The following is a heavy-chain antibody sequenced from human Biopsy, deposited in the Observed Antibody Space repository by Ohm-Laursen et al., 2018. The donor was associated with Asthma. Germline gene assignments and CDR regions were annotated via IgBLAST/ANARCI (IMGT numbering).Heavy chain of an antibody. CDR2: INPNSGGT. CDR1: GYTFIGCH. J-gene: IGHJ5*02. Sequence: ATVKISCKASGYTFIGCHIHWMRQAPGQGLEWMGRINPNSGGTNYAQKFQGKVTMTRDTSISTAYMEVSRLRSDDTAVYYCARGQKSAGDRWFDPWGQGTLVTVSS. D-gene: IGHD6-13*01. CDR3: ARGQKSAGDRWFDP. V-gene: IGHV1-2*06.